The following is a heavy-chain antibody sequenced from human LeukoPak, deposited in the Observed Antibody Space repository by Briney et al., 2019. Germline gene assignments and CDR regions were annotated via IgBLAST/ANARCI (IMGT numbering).Heavy chain of an antibody. Sequence: PSETLSLTCTVSGGSISSYYWSWIRQPPGKGLEWIGYIYYSGNTNYNPSLKSRVTISVDTSKNQFSLKLSSVTAADTAVYYCARFTHDYVWGSYRPYFDYWGQGTLVTVSS. J-gene: IGHJ4*02. CDR3: ARFTHDYVWGSYRPYFDY. D-gene: IGHD3-16*02. V-gene: IGHV4-59*01. CDR2: IYYSGNT. CDR1: GGSISSYY.